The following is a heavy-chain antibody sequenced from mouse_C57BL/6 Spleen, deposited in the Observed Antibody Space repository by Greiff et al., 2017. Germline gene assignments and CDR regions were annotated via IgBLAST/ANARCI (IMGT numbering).Heavy chain of an antibody. J-gene: IGHJ2*01. D-gene: IGHD2-1*01. CDR3: ARGIYYGNLYFDY. CDR1: GYTFTDYN. Sequence: EVKLVESGPELVKPGASVKMSCKASGYTFTDYNMHWVKQSHGKSLEWIGYINPNNGGTSYNQKFKGKATLTVNKSSSTAYMELRSLTSEDSAVYYCARGIYYGNLYFDYWGQGTTLTVSS. CDR2: INPNNGGT. V-gene: IGHV1-22*01.